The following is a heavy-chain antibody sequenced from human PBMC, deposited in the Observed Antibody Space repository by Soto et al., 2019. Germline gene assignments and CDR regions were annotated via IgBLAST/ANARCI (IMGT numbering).Heavy chain of an antibody. CDR3: AAKKGQAWFDP. CDR2: IVVGSGNT. V-gene: IGHV1-58*01. Sequence: GASVKVSCKASGFAFTSSAVQWVRQARGQRLEWIGWIVVGSGNTNYAQKFQERVTITRDMSTSTAYMELSSLRSEDTAVYYCAAKKGQAWFDPWGQGTLVTVSS. CDR1: GFAFTSSA. J-gene: IGHJ5*02.